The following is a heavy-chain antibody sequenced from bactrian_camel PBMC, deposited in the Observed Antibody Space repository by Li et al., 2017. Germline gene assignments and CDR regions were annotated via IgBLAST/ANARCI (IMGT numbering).Heavy chain of an antibody. D-gene: IGHD2*01. V-gene: IGHV3S1*01. CDR3: ATRESESWLCGLFQSRFTN. J-gene: IGHJ4*01. Sequence: HVQLVESGGGTVPPGGSLTLSCAVSGFLFGPDRYCMGWFRQTSGGEREGVASIYADITTYYADSVKGRFTVSRDNAKNTVYLQMNNLKSEDTAMYYCATRESESWLCGLFQSRFTNWGQGTQVTVS. CDR2: IYADITT. CDR1: GFLFGPDRYC.